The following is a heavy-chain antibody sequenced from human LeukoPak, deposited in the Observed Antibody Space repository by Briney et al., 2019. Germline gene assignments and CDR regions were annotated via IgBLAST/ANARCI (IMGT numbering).Heavy chain of an antibody. CDR1: GYTFTGYY. CDR3: ARESQWLRSGLDY. D-gene: IGHD5-12*01. J-gene: IGHJ4*02. CDR2: INPNSGGT. Sequence: GASVKVSCKASGYTFTGYYMHWVRQAPGQGLEWMGWINPNSGGTNYAQKFQGRVTMTRDTSISTAYMELSRLRSDDTAVYYCARESQWLRSGLDYWGQGTLVTVSS. V-gene: IGHV1-2*02.